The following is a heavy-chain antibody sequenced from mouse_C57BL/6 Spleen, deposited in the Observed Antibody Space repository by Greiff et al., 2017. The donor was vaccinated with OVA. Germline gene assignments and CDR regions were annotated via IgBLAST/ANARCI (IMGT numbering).Heavy chain of an antibody. CDR1: GYTFTSYW. V-gene: IGHV1-59*01. J-gene: IGHJ3*01. CDR3: ARRGAYYDYDG. CDR2: IDPSDGCT. Sequence: QVQLQESGAELVRPGTSVKLSCKASGYTFTSYWMHWVKQRPGQGLEWIGVIDPSDGCTNYNQKFKGKATLTVDTSSSTAYMQLSSLTSEDYAVYYCARRGAYYDYDGWGQGTLVTVSA. D-gene: IGHD2-4*01.